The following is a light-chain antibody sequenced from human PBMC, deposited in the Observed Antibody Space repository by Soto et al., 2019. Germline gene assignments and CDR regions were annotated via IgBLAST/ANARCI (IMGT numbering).Light chain of an antibody. Sequence: DIQMTQSPSTLSASVGDRVTITCRASQSISNSLAWYQQKPGKAPKLLIYDASSLDSGVPSRFSGSASGTEFTLTVSSLQPDDLATYYCQQYSGYPFTFGPGTKVDIK. CDR3: QQYSGYPFT. J-gene: IGKJ3*01. CDR1: QSISNS. V-gene: IGKV1-5*01. CDR2: DAS.